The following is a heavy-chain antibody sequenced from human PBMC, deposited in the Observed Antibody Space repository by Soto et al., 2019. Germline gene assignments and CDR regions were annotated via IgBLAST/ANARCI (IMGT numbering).Heavy chain of an antibody. CDR1: GFSLSNAGLG. CDR3: ASTYSTSWYWFDP. D-gene: IGHD6-13*01. J-gene: IGHJ5*02. CDR2: IFSNDEK. V-gene: IGHV2-26*04. Sequence: QVTVKESGPVLVKPTETLTLTCTVSGFSLSNAGLGVSWIRQPPGKALEWLAHIFSNDEKSYSTSLKSRLTISXDXXKSQVVLTMTNMDPADTATYYCASTYSTSWYWFDPWGQGTLVTVSS.